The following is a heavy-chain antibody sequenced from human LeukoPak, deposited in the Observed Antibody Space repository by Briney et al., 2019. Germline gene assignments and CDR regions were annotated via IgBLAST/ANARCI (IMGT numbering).Heavy chain of an antibody. CDR3: ARDTYYESSGYYEDYFDS. D-gene: IGHD3-22*01. V-gene: IGHV4-59*01. CDR2: IHHSGST. J-gene: IGHJ4*02. Sequence: SETLSLSCTVSGGSIGNYYWSWIRQPPGKGLEWIGYIHHSGSTNSNPSLKSRATISVDTSKNQFSLRLSSVTAADTAVYYCARDTYYESSGYYEDYFDSWGQGTLVTVSS. CDR1: GGSIGNYY.